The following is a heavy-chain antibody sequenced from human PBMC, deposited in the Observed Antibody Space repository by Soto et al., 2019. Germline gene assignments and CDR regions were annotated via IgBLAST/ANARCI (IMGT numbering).Heavy chain of an antibody. CDR2: IYYSGST. V-gene: IGHV4-31*03. CDR3: ARVVPKDIVVVPALNWFDP. J-gene: IGHJ5*02. D-gene: IGHD2-2*01. Sequence: SETLSLTCTVSGGSISSGGYYWSWIRQHPGKGLEWIGYIYYSGSTYYNPSLKSRVTISVDTSKNQFSLKLSSVTAADTAVYYCARVVPKDIVVVPALNWFDPWGQGTLVTVSS. CDR1: GGSISSGGYY.